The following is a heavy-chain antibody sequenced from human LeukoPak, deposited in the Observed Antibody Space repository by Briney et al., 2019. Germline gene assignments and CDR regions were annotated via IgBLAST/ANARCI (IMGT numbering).Heavy chain of an antibody. D-gene: IGHD2-15*01. CDR3: AREIIGYCSGGSCYSATNFDY. Sequence: SQTLSLTCTVSGGSISSGSYYWSWIRQPAGKGLEWIGRIYTSGSTYYNPSLKSRVTISVDTSKNQFSLKLSSVTAADTAVYYCAREIIGYCSGGSCYSATNFDYWGQGTLVTVSS. CDR1: GGSISSGSYY. V-gene: IGHV4-61*02. J-gene: IGHJ4*02. CDR2: IYTSGST.